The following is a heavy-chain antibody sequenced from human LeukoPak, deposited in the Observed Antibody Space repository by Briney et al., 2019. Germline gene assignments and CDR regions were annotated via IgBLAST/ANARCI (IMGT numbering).Heavy chain of an antibody. D-gene: IGHD3-16*01. CDR3: AKAEGGTYAMVAFDI. CDR1: GFTFDDYA. CDR2: ISWNSGSI. V-gene: IGHV3-9*01. J-gene: IGHJ3*02. Sequence: GGSLRLSCAASGFTFDDYAMHWVRQAPGKGLEWVSGISWNSGSIGYADSVKGRFTISRDNAKNSLYLQMNSLRAEDTALYYCAKAEGGTYAMVAFDIWGQGTVVTVSS.